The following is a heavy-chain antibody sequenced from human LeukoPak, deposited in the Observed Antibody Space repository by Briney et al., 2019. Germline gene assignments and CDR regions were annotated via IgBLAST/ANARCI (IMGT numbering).Heavy chain of an antibody. V-gene: IGHV3-66*01. CDR2: IWRGGTT. D-gene: IGHD4-23*01. CDR3: ARGTTVVTEDAFDI. CDR1: GFSVSNKY. Sequence: GGSLRLSCAASGFSVSNKYMSWVRQTPGKGLEWVSLIWRGGTTYYVDSVKGRFTISRDNSKNSLYLQMNSLRDEDTAVYYCARGTTVVTEDAFDIWGQGTMVTVSS. J-gene: IGHJ3*02.